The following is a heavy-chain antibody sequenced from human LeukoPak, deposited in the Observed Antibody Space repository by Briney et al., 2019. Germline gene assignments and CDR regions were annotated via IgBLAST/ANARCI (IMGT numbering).Heavy chain of an antibody. Sequence: PGGSLRLSCAASGFTFSSYSMNWVRQAPGKGLEWVSSISSSSSYIYYADSVKGRFTISRDNAKNSLYLQMNSLRAEDTAVYYCARTITGSYYYYYMDVWGKGTTVTVSS. D-gene: IGHD5-24*01. J-gene: IGHJ6*03. CDR3: ARTITGSYYYYYMDV. V-gene: IGHV3-21*01. CDR1: GFTFSSYS. CDR2: ISSSSSYI.